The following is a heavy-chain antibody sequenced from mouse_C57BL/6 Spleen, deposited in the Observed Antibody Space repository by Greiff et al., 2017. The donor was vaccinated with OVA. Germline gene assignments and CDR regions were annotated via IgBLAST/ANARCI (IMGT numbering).Heavy chain of an antibody. V-gene: IGHV1-5*01. CDR1: GYTFTSYW. Sequence: EVKVEESGTVLARPGASVKMSCKPSGYTFTSYWMHWVKQRPGQGLEWIGAIDPGNSETSYNQKFKGKAKLTAVTSASTAYMELSSLTKEDSAVYYCTKYYGRRVYYFDYWGQGTTLTVSS. J-gene: IGHJ2*01. CDR3: TKYYGRRVYYFDY. CDR2: IDPGNSET. D-gene: IGHD1-1*01.